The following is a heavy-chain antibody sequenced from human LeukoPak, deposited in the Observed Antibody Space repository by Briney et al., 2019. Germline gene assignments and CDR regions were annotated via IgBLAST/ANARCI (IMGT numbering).Heavy chain of an antibody. D-gene: IGHD4-23*01. CDR3: ARAGEVDYGGNSGFYY. CDR1: GFTFSSYS. J-gene: IGHJ4*02. CDR2: ISSSSSYI. V-gene: IGHV3-21*01. Sequence: GGSLRLSCAASGFTFSSYSMTWVRQAPGKGLEWVPSISSSSSYIYYADSVKGRFTISRDNAKNSLYLQMNSLRAEDTAVYYCARAGEVDYGGNSGFYYWGQGTLVTVSS.